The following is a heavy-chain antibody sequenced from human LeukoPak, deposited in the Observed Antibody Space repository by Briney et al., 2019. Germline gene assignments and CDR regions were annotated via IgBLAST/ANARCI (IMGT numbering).Heavy chain of an antibody. D-gene: IGHD4-17*01. Sequence: GGSLRLSCAASGFTFDDYAMHWVRQAPGKGLEWVSGISWNSGYIGYADSVKGRFTISRDNAKNSLYLQMNSLRAEETALYYCAKDMTTVIGAFDMWSQGTMVTVSS. CDR2: ISWNSGYI. V-gene: IGHV3-9*01. CDR3: AKDMTTVIGAFDM. CDR1: GFTFDDYA. J-gene: IGHJ3*02.